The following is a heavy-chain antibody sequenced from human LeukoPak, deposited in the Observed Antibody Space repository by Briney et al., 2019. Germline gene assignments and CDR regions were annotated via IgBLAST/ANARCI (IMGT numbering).Heavy chain of an antibody. CDR2: IKQDGIET. D-gene: IGHD6-13*01. CDR1: GFTFSGNG. CDR3: ARFIASPGPDAFDI. Sequence: GSLRLSCAASGFTFSGNGMHWVRQAPGQRLEWLANIKQDGIETYYLDSVKGRFTISRDSARNSVYLQMNSLRADETAVYFCARFIASPGPDAFDIWGQGTLVTVSS. J-gene: IGHJ3*02. V-gene: IGHV3-7*01.